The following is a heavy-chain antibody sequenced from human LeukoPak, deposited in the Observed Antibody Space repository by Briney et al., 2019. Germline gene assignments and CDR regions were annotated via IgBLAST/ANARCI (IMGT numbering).Heavy chain of an antibody. D-gene: IGHD2-2*01. CDR3: ARGFCSSSGCDNWFDP. J-gene: IGHJ5*02. Sequence: GESLKISCKCSGYNYITYWIGWVLQMPGKGLQWRGIIYPGDSETRYSPSFQGQVTISADKSISTAYLQWSSLKASDTAMYYCARGFCSSSGCDNWFDPWGQGTLVTVSS. V-gene: IGHV5-51*01. CDR2: IYPGDSET. CDR1: GYNYITYW.